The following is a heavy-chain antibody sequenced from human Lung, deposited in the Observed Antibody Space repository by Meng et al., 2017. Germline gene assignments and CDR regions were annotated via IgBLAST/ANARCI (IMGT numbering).Heavy chain of an antibody. CDR1: GGSFSYYY. CDR2: INHSGST. CDR3: ARGPTTMAHDFDY. J-gene: IGHJ4*02. Sequence: QGRLTQWGAGLLPRSETLALSCVVSGGSFSYYYRSWIRQPPGKGLEWIGEINHSGSTNYNPSLESRATISVDTSQNNLSLKLSSVTAADSAVYYCARGPTTMAHDFDYWGQGTLVTVSS. D-gene: IGHD4-11*01. V-gene: IGHV4-34*01.